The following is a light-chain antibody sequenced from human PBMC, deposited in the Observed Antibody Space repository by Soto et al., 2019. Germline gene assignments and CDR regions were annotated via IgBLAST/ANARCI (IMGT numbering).Light chain of an antibody. V-gene: IGKV1-9*01. CDR2: AAS. CDR1: QGISRY. J-gene: IGKJ4*01. Sequence: IQLTQSPSSLSASVGDSVTITCRASQGISRYLSWYQQKPGRAPKLLISAASTLQSGVPARFSGSGSGTDFTLSITSLQPEDFATYYCLQHNSYPLTFGGGTKVEIK. CDR3: LQHNSYPLT.